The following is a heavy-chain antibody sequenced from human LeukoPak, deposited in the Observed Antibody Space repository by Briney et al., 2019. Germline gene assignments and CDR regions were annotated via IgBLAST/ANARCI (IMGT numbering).Heavy chain of an antibody. CDR1: SGSFSGYY. V-gene: IGHV4-34*01. Sequence: SETLSLTCAVYSGSFSGYYWNWIRQPPGKGLEWIGEINHSGRTNYNPSLKSRVTISLDTSKNQFSLKLSSVTAADTAVYYCARGRSPQDWGQGTLVTVSS. J-gene: IGHJ4*02. CDR2: INHSGRT. CDR3: ARGRSPQD.